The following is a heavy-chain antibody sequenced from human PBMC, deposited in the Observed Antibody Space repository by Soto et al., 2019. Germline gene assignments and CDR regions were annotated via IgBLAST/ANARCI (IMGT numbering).Heavy chain of an antibody. CDR3: ARDGNYGSAIDN. CDR2: ISYRGNT. CDR1: GASITSINIYY. D-gene: IGHD3-10*01. J-gene: IGHJ4*02. Sequence: SETLSLTCSVSGASITSINIYYWTWIRQSPGKGLEWIGYISYRGNTNYNPSLKSRLTISVDTSKNQFSLKLTSVTAADTAVYYCARDGNYGSAIDNWGQGALVTVSS. V-gene: IGHV4-61*01.